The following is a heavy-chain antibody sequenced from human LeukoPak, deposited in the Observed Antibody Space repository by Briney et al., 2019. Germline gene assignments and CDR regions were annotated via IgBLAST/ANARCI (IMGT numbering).Heavy chain of an antibody. J-gene: IGHJ4*02. CDR2: IYYSGST. Sequence: SETLSLTCTVSGGSISSHYWSWIRQPPGKGLEWIGYIYYSGSTNYNPSLKSRVTISVDTSKNQFSLKLSSVTAADTAVYYCARGLSGYPIYFDYWGQGTLVTVSS. CDR3: ARGLSGYPIYFDY. V-gene: IGHV4-59*11. D-gene: IGHD3-22*01. CDR1: GGSISSHY.